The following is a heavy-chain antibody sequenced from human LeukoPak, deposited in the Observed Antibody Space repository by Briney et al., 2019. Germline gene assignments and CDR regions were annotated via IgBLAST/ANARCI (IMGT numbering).Heavy chain of an antibody. Sequence: GASVKVSCKASGYSFTSNVISWVRQAPGQGLEWMGWISAYNGNTNYTQKLQGRVTMTTDTSTSTAYMELSSLRSDDTAVYYCARFGLGKHIEVAGIPFDIWGQGTMVTVSS. D-gene: IGHD6-19*01. CDR2: ISAYNGNT. CDR1: GYSFTSNV. V-gene: IGHV1-18*01. J-gene: IGHJ3*02. CDR3: ARFGLGKHIEVAGIPFDI.